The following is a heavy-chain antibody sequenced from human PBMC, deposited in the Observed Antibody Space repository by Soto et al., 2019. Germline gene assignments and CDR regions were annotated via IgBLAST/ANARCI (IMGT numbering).Heavy chain of an antibody. CDR1: GFTFSNYA. CDR2: ISGSGGSA. CDR3: AKEGVTMTVVIIGGFDY. Sequence: EMPLLESGGGLVQPGGSLRLSCAASGFTFSNYAMSWVRQAPGKGLEWVSGISGSGGSAYYADSVKGRFTLSRDNSKNTLYLEMNSLRVDDTAIYYCAKEGVTMTVVIIGGFDYWGQGTLVTVSS. D-gene: IGHD3-22*01. V-gene: IGHV3-23*01. J-gene: IGHJ4*02.